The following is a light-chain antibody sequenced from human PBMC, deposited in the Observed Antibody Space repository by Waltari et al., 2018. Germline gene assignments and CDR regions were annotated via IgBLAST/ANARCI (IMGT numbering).Light chain of an antibody. CDR1: EDVSIY. J-gene: IGKJ4*01. CDR3: QQRRNWPPLT. CDR2: DAS. V-gene: IGKV3-11*01. Sequence: ETVLTQSPATLSLSPGARATLSCRASEDVSIYLAWYQQKPGQAPRLLIYDASNRATCIPTRFSGSGSGTDFTLTISSLEPEDFALYYCQQRRNWPPLTFGGGTKVE.